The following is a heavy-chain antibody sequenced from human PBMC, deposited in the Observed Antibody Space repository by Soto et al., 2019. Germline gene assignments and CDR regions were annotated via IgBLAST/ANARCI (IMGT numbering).Heavy chain of an antibody. CDR2: IYPGDSDT. CDR1: GYSFTSYW. D-gene: IGHD3-22*01. J-gene: IGHJ6*02. Sequence: LGESLKISCKGSGYSFTSYWIGWVRQMPGKGLEWMGIIYPGDSDTRYSPSFQGQVTISADKSISTAYLQWSSLKASDTAMYYCARLRIVISGQRYYYYGMDVWGQGTTVTVSS. V-gene: IGHV5-51*01. CDR3: ARLRIVISGQRYYYYGMDV.